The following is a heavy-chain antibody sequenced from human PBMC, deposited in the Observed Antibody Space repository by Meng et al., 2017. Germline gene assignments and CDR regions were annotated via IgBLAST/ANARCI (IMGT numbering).Heavy chain of an antibody. V-gene: IGHV4-34*01. J-gene: IGHJ5*02. D-gene: IGHD3-10*01. CDR3: ARKFTMVRGIYNWFDP. CDR1: VGSFSGSD. Sequence: LHQLSAGLLKPSGPLSLFCAVYVGSFSGSDWVWIRQHPGKGLEWIGEINHSGSTNYNPSLKSRVTISVDTSKNQFSLKLSSVTAADTAVYYCARKFTMVRGIYNWFDPWGQGTLVTVSS. CDR2: INHSGST.